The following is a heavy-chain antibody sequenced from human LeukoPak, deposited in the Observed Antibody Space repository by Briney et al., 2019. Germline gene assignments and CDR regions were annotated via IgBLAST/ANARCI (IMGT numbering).Heavy chain of an antibody. CDR3: AKNYGSGSRRVFDY. V-gene: IGHV3-30*18. D-gene: IGHD3-10*01. J-gene: IGHJ4*02. Sequence: GGSLRLSCAASGFTFSSYGMHWVRQAPGKGLEWVAVISYDGSNKYYADSVKGRFTISRDNSKNAVYLQMNSLRAEDTAVYYCAKNYGSGSRRVFDYWGQGTLVTVSS. CDR2: ISYDGSNK. CDR1: GFTFSSYG.